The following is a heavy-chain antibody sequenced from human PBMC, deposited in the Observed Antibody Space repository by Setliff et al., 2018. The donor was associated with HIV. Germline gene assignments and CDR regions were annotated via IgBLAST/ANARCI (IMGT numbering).Heavy chain of an antibody. V-gene: IGHV1-2*02. Sequence: GASVKVSCKASGYTFSDYYMHWVRQAPGQGLEWMGWINPNSGGTNYAQKFQGRVNMTRDTSISTTYMELSRLRSDDTAVYYCASHPAWESGIWGQGTMVTVSS. J-gene: IGHJ3*02. D-gene: IGHD1-26*01. CDR3: ASHPAWESGI. CDR1: GYTFSDYY. CDR2: INPNSGGT.